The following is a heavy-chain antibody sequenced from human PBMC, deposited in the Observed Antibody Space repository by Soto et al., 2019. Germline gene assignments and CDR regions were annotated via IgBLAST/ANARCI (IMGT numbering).Heavy chain of an antibody. CDR2: MHQNGGST. Sequence: EVQLVESGGGVVRPGGSLRLACAVSGFSLDEYGMSWVRQAPGKGLEWVSGMHQNGGSTGYADSVKGRFTISRDDAKNSLYLQMNSLRAEDTAFYYCARDHRWGYEYGDYGDSWGHGTLVTVSS. V-gene: IGHV3-20*04. CDR3: ARDHRWGYEYGDYGDS. CDR1: GFSLDEYG. J-gene: IGHJ5*01. D-gene: IGHD4-17*01.